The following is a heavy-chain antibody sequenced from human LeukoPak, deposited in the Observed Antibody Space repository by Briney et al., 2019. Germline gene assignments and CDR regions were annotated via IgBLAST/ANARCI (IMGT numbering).Heavy chain of an antibody. D-gene: IGHD3-22*01. Sequence: GGSLRLSCAASGFTFSSYAMSWVRQAPGKGLEWVSAISGSGGSTYYADSVKGRFTISRDNSKNTLYLQMNSLKTEDTAVYYCTTDQYYYDSSGSNDAFDIWGQGTMVTVSS. CDR2: ISGSGGST. CDR3: TTDQYYYDSSGSNDAFDI. V-gene: IGHV3-23*01. J-gene: IGHJ3*02. CDR1: GFTFSSYA.